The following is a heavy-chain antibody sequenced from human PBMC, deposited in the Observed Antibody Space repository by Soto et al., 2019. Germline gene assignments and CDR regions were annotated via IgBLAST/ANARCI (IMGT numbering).Heavy chain of an antibody. Sequence: QVQLVESGGGLVKPGGSLRLSCAASGIIFSDYYMSWIRQAPGKGLEWVSYIGGSSVYTNYADSVKGRFTISRDNAKNSLYLQMNSLRAEDTAVYYCARLGEWSPNWYSDLWGRGTLVTVSS. CDR1: GIIFSDYY. D-gene: IGHD3-3*01. J-gene: IGHJ2*01. CDR2: IGGSSVYT. CDR3: ARLGEWSPNWYSDL. V-gene: IGHV3-11*05.